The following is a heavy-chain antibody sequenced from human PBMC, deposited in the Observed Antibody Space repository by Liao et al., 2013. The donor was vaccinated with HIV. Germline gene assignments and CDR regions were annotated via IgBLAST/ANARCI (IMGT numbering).Heavy chain of an antibody. CDR2: IYTSGRT. Sequence: QVQLQESGPGLVKPSETLSLTCTVSGGSISSYYWSWIRQPAGKGLEWIGRIYTSGRTNYNPSLKSRVTMSLDTSKNQFSLKLSSVTAADTAVYYCARDGWGYCGGDCAFDIWGQGTMVTVSS. D-gene: IGHD2-21*01. CDR1: GGSISSYY. CDR3: ARDGWGYCGGDCAFDI. J-gene: IGHJ3*02. V-gene: IGHV4-4*07.